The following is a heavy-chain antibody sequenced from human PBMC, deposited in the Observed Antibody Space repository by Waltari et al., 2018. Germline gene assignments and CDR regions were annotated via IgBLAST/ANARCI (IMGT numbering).Heavy chain of an antibody. CDR3: ARDVQGLRTGDYYYYMDV. V-gene: IGHV4-30-2*01. D-gene: IGHD1-1*01. Sequence: QLQLQESGSGLVKPSQTLSLTCAVSGGSISSGGYSWSWIRQPPGKGLEWIGYIYHSGSTYYNPSLKSRVTISVDRSKNQFSLKLSSVTAADTAVYYCARDVQGLRTGDYYYYMDVWGKGTTVTVSS. CDR1: GGSISSGGYS. J-gene: IGHJ6*03. CDR2: IYHSGST.